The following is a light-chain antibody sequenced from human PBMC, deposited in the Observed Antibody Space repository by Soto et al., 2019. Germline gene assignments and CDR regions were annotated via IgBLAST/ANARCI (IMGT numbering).Light chain of an antibody. V-gene: IGLV2-8*01. CDR2: EVS. J-gene: IGLJ1*01. CDR3: RSYAGSNYYV. Sequence: QSALTQPPSASGSPGQSVTISCTGTSSDVGGYNYVSWYQQHPGKAPKLMIYEVSKRPSGVPDRFSGSKSGNTASLTVSGLQPADEADYHCRSYAGSNYYVFGTGTKVTVL. CDR1: SSDVGGYNY.